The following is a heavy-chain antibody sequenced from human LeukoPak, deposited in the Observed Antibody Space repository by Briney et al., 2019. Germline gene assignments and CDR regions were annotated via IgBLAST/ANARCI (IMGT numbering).Heavy chain of an antibody. D-gene: IGHD3-22*01. CDR1: GFTFSSYS. Sequence: GGSLRLSCAASGFTFSSYSMNWVRQAPGKGLEWVSSISSSSSYIYYADSVKGRFTISRDNAKNSLYLQMNSLRAEDTALYYCAKESEDYYDSSGYRGAFDIWGQGTMVTVSS. CDR3: AKESEDYYDSSGYRGAFDI. J-gene: IGHJ3*02. V-gene: IGHV3-21*04. CDR2: ISSSSSYI.